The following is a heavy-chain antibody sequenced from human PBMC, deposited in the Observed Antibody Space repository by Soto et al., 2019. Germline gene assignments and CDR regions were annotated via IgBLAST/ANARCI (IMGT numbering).Heavy chain of an antibody. CDR1: GFTFSSYA. Sequence: GGSLRLSCAASGFTFSSYAMHWVRQAPGKGLEWVAVISYDGSNKYYADSVKGRFTISRDNSKNTLYLQMNSLRDEDTAVYYCASSPSGATLGYCSGGSCYYPLGDFDYWGQGTLVTVSS. D-gene: IGHD2-15*01. V-gene: IGHV3-30-3*01. CDR3: ASSPSGATLGYCSGGSCYYPLGDFDY. CDR2: ISYDGSNK. J-gene: IGHJ4*02.